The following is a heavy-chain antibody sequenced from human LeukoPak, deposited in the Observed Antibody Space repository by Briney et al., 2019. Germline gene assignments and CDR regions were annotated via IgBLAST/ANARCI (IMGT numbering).Heavy chain of an antibody. CDR1: GGSFSGYY. CDR2: INLSGST. V-gene: IGHV4-34*01. D-gene: IGHD2-2*01. Sequence: PSETLSLTCAVYGGSFSGYYWSWIRQPPGKGLEWIGEINLSGSTNYNPSLKSRVTISVDTSKNQFSLKLSSVTAADTAVYYCARGGGYCSSTSCYRYSYLDYWGQGTLVTVSS. CDR3: ARGGGYCSSTSCYRYSYLDY. J-gene: IGHJ4*02.